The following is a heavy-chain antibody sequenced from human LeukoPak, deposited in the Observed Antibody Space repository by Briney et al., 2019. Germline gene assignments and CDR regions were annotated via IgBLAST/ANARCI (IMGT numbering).Heavy chain of an antibody. Sequence: SETLSLTCAVYGGSFSGYYWSWIRQSPEKGLEWIGEINHSGSTNYNPSLKSRVTISVDTSKNQFSLKLSSVTAADTAVYYCARGFPRSMVRGHYYMDVWGKGTTVTISS. J-gene: IGHJ6*03. CDR1: GGSFSGYY. V-gene: IGHV4-34*01. D-gene: IGHD3-10*01. CDR2: INHSGST. CDR3: ARGFPRSMVRGHYYMDV.